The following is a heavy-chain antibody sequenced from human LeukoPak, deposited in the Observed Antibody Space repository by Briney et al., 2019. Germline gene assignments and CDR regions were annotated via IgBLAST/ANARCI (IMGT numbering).Heavy chain of an antibody. CDR1: GGSISSSSYY. J-gene: IGHJ5*02. D-gene: IGHD5-12*01. V-gene: IGHV4-61*05. CDR2: IYYSGST. Sequence: SETLSLTCTVSGGSISSSSYYWGWIRQPPGKGLEWIGYIYYSGSTNYNPSLKSRVTISVDTSKNQFSLKLSSVTAADTAVYYCARGVDIVAYDSSWFDPWGQGTLVTVSS. CDR3: ARGVDIVAYDSSWFDP.